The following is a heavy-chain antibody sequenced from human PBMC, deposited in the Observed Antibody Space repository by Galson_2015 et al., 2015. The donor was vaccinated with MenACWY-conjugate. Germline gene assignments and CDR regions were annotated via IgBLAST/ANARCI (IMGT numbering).Heavy chain of an antibody. D-gene: IGHD1-1*01. J-gene: IGHJ4*02. CDR1: GYTFTNYY. V-gene: IGHV1-46*01. Sequence: SVKVSCKASGYTFTNYYIHWVRQAPGQGLEWVGVIDPLRGPVKFPQTFQVRVTMTRDMSTSTVLMELRSLRSDDTALHYCARSPLTWNGPWPFDHSGQGTLVTASS. CDR2: IDPLRGPV. CDR3: ARSPLTWNGPWPFDH.